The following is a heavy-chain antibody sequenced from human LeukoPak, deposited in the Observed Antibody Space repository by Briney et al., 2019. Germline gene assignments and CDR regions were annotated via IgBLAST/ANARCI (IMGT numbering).Heavy chain of an antibody. CDR3: ARDWLDGSSYSWFDP. J-gene: IGHJ5*02. CDR1: GFTFSSLV. D-gene: IGHD6-6*01. CDR2: ISYDGSNK. Sequence: GRSLRLSCAASGFTFSSLVMHWVRQAPGKGLEWVAVISYDGSNKYYADSVKGRFTISRDNSKNTLYLQMNSLRAEDTAVYYCARDWLDGSSYSWFDPWGQGTLVTVSS. V-gene: IGHV3-30-3*01.